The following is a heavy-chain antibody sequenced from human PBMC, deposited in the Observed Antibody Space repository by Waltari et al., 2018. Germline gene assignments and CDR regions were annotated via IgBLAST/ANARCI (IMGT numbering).Heavy chain of an antibody. CDR2: ISSSRSYI. CDR3: ASLFGGEVARYYYYGMDV. J-gene: IGHJ6*02. CDR1: GGSISSSS. V-gene: IGHV3-21*01. D-gene: IGHD3-10*02. Sequence: LQLQESGPGLVKPSETLSLTCTVSGGSISSSSYYWGWIRQPPGKGLEWVSSISSSRSYIYYADSVKGRLTISRDNAKNSLYLQMNSLRAEDTAVYYCASLFGGEVARYYYYGMDVWGQGTTVTVSS.